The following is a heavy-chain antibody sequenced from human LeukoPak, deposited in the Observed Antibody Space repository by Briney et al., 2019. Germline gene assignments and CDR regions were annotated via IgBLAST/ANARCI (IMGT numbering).Heavy chain of an antibody. V-gene: IGHV4-59*12. D-gene: IGHD6-19*01. Sequence: PSETLSLTCTVSGGSIGSNYWTWIRQPPGKGLEYIGYIYYTGGTNYNPSLKSRLTISVDTSKNQFSPKLSSVTAADTAVYFCAKYGTSGWVIDYWGQGTLVTVSS. J-gene: IGHJ4*02. CDR2: IYYTGGT. CDR1: GGSIGSNY. CDR3: AKYGTSGWVIDY.